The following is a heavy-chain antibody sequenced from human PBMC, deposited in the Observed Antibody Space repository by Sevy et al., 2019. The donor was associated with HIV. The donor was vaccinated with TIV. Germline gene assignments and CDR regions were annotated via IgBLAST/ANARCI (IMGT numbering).Heavy chain of an antibody. CDR1: SGSISSYF. CDR2: IYFTGNT. D-gene: IGHD6-6*01. J-gene: IGHJ4*01. V-gene: IGHV4-59*01. Sequence: SETLSLTCSVSSGSISSYFWTWVRQSPGKGLEWIGNIYFTGNTDYSPSLKSRVTLSLDTSMSQFSLTLKSVTAADTAIYFCARDSSTRPRVLDYWGHGTLVTVSS. CDR3: ARDSSTRPRVLDY.